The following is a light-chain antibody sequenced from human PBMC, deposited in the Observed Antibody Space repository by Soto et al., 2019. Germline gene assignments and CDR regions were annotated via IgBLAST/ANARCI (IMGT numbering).Light chain of an antibody. V-gene: IGLV1-44*01. CDR2: SND. Sequence: QSVLTQPPSASGTPGQRVTISCSGSSSNIGSNSVNWYQQLPGTAPKLLIYSNDRRPSGVPDRFSGSKSGTSASLAISGLQSEDEADYYCAAWDDSLHGYVFGTGTQLTVL. CDR1: SSNIGSNS. CDR3: AAWDDSLHGYV. J-gene: IGLJ1*01.